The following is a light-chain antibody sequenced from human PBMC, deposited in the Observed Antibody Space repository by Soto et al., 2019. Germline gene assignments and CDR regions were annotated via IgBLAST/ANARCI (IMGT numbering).Light chain of an antibody. CDR2: WAS. V-gene: IGKV4-1*01. CDR3: QQFYSTSPRT. CDR1: QSVLYSSNNKNN. J-gene: IGKJ1*01. Sequence: DIVMTQSPDSLAVSLGEGATINCKSSQSVLYSSNNKNNLSWYQQKPGQPPKLLIYWASTRASGVPDRFSGGGSGTDFTLSISSLQAEDVAVYYCQQFYSTSPRTFGQGTKVEIK.